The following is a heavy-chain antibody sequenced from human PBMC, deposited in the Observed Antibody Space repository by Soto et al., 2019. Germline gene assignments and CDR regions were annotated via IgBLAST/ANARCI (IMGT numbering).Heavy chain of an antibody. CDR2: MNPNSGNT. Sequence: ASVKVSCKASGYTFTNYDINWVRQATGQGLEWMGWMNPNSGNTGYAQKFQGRVTMTRNTSISTAYMELSGLRSEDTAVYYCARMITASWGLILIYYYYHMDLRAKRTTVTVSS. J-gene: IGHJ6*03. D-gene: IGHD3-16*01. CDR1: GYTFTNYD. CDR3: ARMITASWGLILIYYYYHMDL. V-gene: IGHV1-8*01.